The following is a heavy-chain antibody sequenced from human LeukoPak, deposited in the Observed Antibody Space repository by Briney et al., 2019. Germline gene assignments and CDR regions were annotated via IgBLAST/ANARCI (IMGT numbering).Heavy chain of an antibody. CDR3: ATALLRASTYMDV. J-gene: IGHJ6*03. V-gene: IGHV3-23*01. CDR1: GFTFSSYA. Sequence: PGGSLRLSCAASGFTFSSYAMSWVRQAPGKGLEWVSAISGSASSTYYADSVKGRFTISRDNSKNTLYLQMNSLRAEDTAVYYCATALLRASTYMDVWGKGTTVTVSS. CDR2: ISGSASST. D-gene: IGHD1-1*01.